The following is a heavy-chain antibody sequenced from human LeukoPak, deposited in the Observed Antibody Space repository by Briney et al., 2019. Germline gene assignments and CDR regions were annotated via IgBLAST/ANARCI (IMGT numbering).Heavy chain of an antibody. CDR2: IKQDGSEK. D-gene: IGHD6-13*01. CDR1: GFTFSSYW. Sequence: GGSLRLSCAASGFTFSSYWMSWVRQAPGKGLEWVANIKQDGSEKYYVDSVKGRFTISRDNAKNSLYLQMNSLRAEDTAVYYCATDQGSSWRTGLDYWGQGTLVTVSS. V-gene: IGHV3-7*01. CDR3: ATDQGSSWRTGLDY. J-gene: IGHJ4*02.